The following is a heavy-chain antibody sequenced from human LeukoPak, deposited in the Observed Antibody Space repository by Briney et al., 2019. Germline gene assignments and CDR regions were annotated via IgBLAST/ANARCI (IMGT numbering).Heavy chain of an antibody. CDR2: IKTNTGQP. CDR1: GYTFTSYT. CDR3: ARNYYDDAFDI. D-gene: IGHD3-22*01. Sequence: ASVKVSCKASGYTFTSYTINWVRQAPGQGPEWMGWIKTNTGQPTYAQGFTGRFVFSLDASVSTAYLQISSLKADDTAVYYCARNYYDDAFDIWGQGTMVTVSS. J-gene: IGHJ3*02. V-gene: IGHV7-4-1*02.